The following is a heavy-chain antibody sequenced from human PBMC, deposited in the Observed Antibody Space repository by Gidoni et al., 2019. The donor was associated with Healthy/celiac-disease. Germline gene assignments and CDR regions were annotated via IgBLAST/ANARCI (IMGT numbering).Heavy chain of an antibody. Sequence: EVQLVQSGAEVKKPGESLKISCKGSGYSFTSYWIGWVRQMPGKGLEWMGIIYPGDSDTRYSTSFQGQVTISADKSISTAYLQWSSLKASDTAMYYCARWYYYDSSGYLPWLYGMDVWGQGTTVTVSS. V-gene: IGHV5-51*01. CDR3: ARWYYYDSSGYLPWLYGMDV. CDR2: IYPGDSDT. D-gene: IGHD3-22*01. CDR1: GYSFTSYW. J-gene: IGHJ6*02.